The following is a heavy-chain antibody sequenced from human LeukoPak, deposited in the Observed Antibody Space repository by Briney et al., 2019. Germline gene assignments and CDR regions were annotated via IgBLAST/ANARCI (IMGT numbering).Heavy chain of an antibody. CDR3: ARHALNYGGQFDS. J-gene: IGHJ4*02. Sequence: KTSETLSLTCTVSGDSINSSSYYWGCLRQPPGKGLEWIGSIYYSGSTFYNPSLKSRVTISVDTSKNQFSLKLTSVTAADTAVYYCARHALNYGGQFDSWGQGTLVTVSS. D-gene: IGHD4/OR15-4a*01. V-gene: IGHV4-39*01. CDR2: IYYSGST. CDR1: GDSINSSSYY.